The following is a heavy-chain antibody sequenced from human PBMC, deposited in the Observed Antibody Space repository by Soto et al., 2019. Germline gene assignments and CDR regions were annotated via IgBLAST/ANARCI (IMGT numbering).Heavy chain of an antibody. Sequence: PVGSLRLSCASSVFTFSSYTLNCVRRSPGKWLEWVATSSDRRTGNTHYSDSVRGRFTLSRDYSRNILFLQMDSLRADDTALYYCTTWMLAHFEYWGRGTPVNVS. CDR2: SSDRRTGNT. V-gene: IGHV3-23*01. CDR3: TTWMLAHFEY. CDR1: VFTFSSYT. D-gene: IGHD3-16*01. J-gene: IGHJ4*02.